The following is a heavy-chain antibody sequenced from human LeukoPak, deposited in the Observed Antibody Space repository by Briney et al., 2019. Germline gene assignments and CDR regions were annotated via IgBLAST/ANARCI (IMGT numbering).Heavy chain of an antibody. CDR2: ISWDGGST. J-gene: IGHJ5*02. V-gene: IGHV3-43D*04. Sequence: KAGGSLRLSCAASGFTFDDYAMHWVRQAPGKGLEWVSLISWDGGSTYYADSVKGRFTISRDNSKNSLYLQMNSLRAEDTALYYCAKDTSLKPQGRSGPPGGFDPWGQGTLITVSS. CDR3: AKDTSLKPQGRSGPPGGFDP. CDR1: GFTFDDYA. D-gene: IGHD2-15*01.